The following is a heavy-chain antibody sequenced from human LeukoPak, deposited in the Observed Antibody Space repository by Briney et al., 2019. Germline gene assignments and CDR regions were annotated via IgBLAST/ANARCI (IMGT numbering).Heavy chain of an antibody. D-gene: IGHD3/OR15-3a*01. CDR1: GYSISSGYY. J-gene: IGHJ4*02. V-gene: IGHV4-38-2*02. Sequence: SETLSLTCTVSGYSISSGYYWGWIRQSPGKGLEWIGSIYYTGSTYYNPSLKSRLTISVDTSKNQFSLKLSSVTAADTAVYYCAKTRDDLLVGHIDYWGQGTLVTVSS. CDR3: AKTRDDLLVGHIDY. CDR2: IYYTGST.